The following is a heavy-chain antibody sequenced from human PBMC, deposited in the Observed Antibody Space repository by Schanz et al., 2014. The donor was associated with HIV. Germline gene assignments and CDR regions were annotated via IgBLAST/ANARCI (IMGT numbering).Heavy chain of an antibody. Sequence: QVQLLQSGAEVKKPGSSVTVSCKASGGSFSNYAISWVRQAPGQGLEWMGGIVPVLAVANYAQKFQGRVTITADESTSTGYMELRSLRSEDTAVYYCARVGLRFSYYYYGMDVWGQGTTVTVSS. D-gene: IGHD3-3*01. CDR3: ARVGLRFSYYYYGMDV. CDR2: IVPVLAVA. V-gene: IGHV1-69*01. J-gene: IGHJ6*02. CDR1: GGSFSNYA.